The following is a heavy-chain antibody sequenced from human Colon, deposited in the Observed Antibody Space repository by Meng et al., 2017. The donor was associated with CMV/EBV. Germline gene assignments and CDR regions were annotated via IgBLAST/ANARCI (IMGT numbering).Heavy chain of an antibody. D-gene: IGHD2-21*01. J-gene: IGHJ6*02. Sequence: SETLSLTCTVSGGSVSSGSYYWSWIRQPPGKGLEWIGYIYYSGSTNYNPSLKSRVTISVDTSKNQFSLKLSSVTAADTAVYYCARNSRYYYYGMDVWGQGTTVTSP. CDR2: IYYSGST. V-gene: IGHV4-61*01. CDR1: GGSVSSGSYY. CDR3: ARNSRYYYYGMDV.